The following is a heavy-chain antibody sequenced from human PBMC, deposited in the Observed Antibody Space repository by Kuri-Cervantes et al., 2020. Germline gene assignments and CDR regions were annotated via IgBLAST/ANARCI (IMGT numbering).Heavy chain of an antibody. Sequence: ASVKVSCKASGYTFTSYGISWVRQAPGQGLEWMGWISAYNGNTNYAQKLQGRVTMTTDTSTSTAYMELRSLRSDDTAVYYCATFISSYYDFPGFDPWGQGTLVTVSS. D-gene: IGHD3-3*01. CDR1: GYTFTSYG. J-gene: IGHJ5*02. V-gene: IGHV1-18*01. CDR3: ATFISSYYDFPGFDP. CDR2: ISAYNGNT.